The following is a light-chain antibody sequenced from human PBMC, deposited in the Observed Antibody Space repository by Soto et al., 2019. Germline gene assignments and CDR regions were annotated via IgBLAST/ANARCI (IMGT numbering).Light chain of an antibody. V-gene: IGKV3-11*01. CDR3: QLRNNWPPSTT. CDR2: DAS. Sequence: EIVLTQSPATLALSPGERATLSCRSSQSFSDYLAWYQHKPGQAPRLLIYDASTRATGIPARFRGSGSGTDFTLTISSLEPEDFAVYYCQLRNNWPPSTTFGQGTRLEVK. CDR1: QSFSDY. J-gene: IGKJ5*01.